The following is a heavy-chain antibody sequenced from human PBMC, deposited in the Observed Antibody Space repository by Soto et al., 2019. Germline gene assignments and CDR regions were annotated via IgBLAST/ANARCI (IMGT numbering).Heavy chain of an antibody. CDR1: GFTFSSYA. CDR3: AKGWDRRDGMYV. CDR2: ISGSGGST. Sequence: GGSLRLSCAASGFTFSSYAMSWVRQAPGKGLEWVSAISGSGGSTYYADSVKGRFTISRDNSKNTLYLQMNSLRAEDTAVYYSAKGWDRRDGMYVWGQGTTVTVSS. J-gene: IGHJ6*02. V-gene: IGHV3-23*01. D-gene: IGHD1-26*01.